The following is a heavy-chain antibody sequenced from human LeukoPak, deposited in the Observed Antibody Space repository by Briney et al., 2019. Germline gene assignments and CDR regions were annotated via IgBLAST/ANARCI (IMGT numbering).Heavy chain of an antibody. J-gene: IGHJ3*02. V-gene: IGHV7-4-1*02. CDR2: INTNTGNP. CDR1: GYTFTSYA. CDR3: AREGFPVSSYDGYPAAFDI. Sequence: ASVKVSCKASGYTFTSYAMNWVRQAPGQGLEWMGWINTNTGNPTYAQGFTGRFVFSLDTSVSTAYLQISSLKAEDTAVYYCAREGFPVSSYDGYPAAFDIWGQGTMVTVSS. D-gene: IGHD5-24*01.